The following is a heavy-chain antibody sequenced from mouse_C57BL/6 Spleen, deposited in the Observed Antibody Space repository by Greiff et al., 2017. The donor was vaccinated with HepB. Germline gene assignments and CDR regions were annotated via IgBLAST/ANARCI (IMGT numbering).Heavy chain of an antibody. V-gene: IGHV6-3*01. CDR3: TGNVDGYYDYAMDY. CDR1: GFTFSNYW. Sequence: DVMLVESGGGLVQPGGSMKLSCVASGFTFSNYWMNWVRQSPEKGLEWVAQIRLKSDNYATHYAESVKGRFTISRDDSKSSVYLQMNNLRAEDSGIYYCTGNVDGYYDYAMDYWGQGTSVTVSS. D-gene: IGHD2-3*01. CDR2: IRLKSDNYAT. J-gene: IGHJ4*01.